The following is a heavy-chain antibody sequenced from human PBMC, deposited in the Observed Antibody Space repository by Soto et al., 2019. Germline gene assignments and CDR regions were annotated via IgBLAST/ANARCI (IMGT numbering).Heavy chain of an antibody. J-gene: IGHJ4*02. Sequence: EVQLVESGGGLVQPGESLRLSCEASGFTFSNHWMHWVRQAPGKGPVWVARIKTDGSTTNYADYVKGRFTVSRDNAKNTLVLQMNSLRVEDTAVYYCARNWKGVDYWGQGTLVTVSS. CDR3: ARNWKGVDY. V-gene: IGHV3-74*01. D-gene: IGHD1-1*01. CDR1: GFTFSNHW. CDR2: IKTDGSTT.